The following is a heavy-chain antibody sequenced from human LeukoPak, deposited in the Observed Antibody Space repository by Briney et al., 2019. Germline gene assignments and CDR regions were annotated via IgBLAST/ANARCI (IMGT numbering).Heavy chain of an antibody. Sequence: GESLKISCKGSGYSFSSYWIGWVRQMPGKGLEWMGIIYPDDSDVRYSPSFQGQVTISADKSISTAYLQWSSLKSSDTAMYYCARQAYFSDLDYWGQGHLVTVSS. D-gene: IGHD3-3*01. CDR2: IYPDDSDV. V-gene: IGHV5-51*01. CDR3: ARQAYFSDLDY. CDR1: GYSFSSYW. J-gene: IGHJ4*02.